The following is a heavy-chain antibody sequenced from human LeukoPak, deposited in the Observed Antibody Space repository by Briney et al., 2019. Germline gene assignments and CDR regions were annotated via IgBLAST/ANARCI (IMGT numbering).Heavy chain of an antibody. J-gene: IGHJ4*02. Sequence: GGSLRLSCAASGFTFSTYAMNWVRQAPGKGLEWVSSICGGGHTTYYADSVKGRFTISSDNSRNTLSLQMNNLRAEDTALCSCAKGLKPRPPRTGLDYWGQGTLVTVSS. CDR3: AKGLKPRPPRTGLDY. CDR1: GFTFSTYA. CDR2: ICGGGHTT. V-gene: IGHV3-23*01.